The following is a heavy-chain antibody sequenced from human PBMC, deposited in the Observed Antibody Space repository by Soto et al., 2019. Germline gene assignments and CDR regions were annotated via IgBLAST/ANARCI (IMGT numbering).Heavy chain of an antibody. CDR3: AGRCDSTTCLGHFDY. V-gene: IGHV1-69*06. Sequence: QIQLVQSGAEVKVPGASVKVSCRASGYIFNNYVVNWVRQAPGQGLEWMGGILPIFATANYAQKFQGRVTITADKSTSTAYMELTSLRSEDTAVYYCAGRCDSTTCLGHFDYWGQGTLVTVAS. CDR2: ILPIFATA. CDR1: GYIFNNYV. J-gene: IGHJ4*02. D-gene: IGHD2-2*01.